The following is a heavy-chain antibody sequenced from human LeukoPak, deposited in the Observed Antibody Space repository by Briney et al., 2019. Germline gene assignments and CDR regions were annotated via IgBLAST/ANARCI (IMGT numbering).Heavy chain of an antibody. D-gene: IGHD1-26*01. Sequence: GGSLRLSCAASGFTFSSYWMHWVRQAPGKGLVWVSRINSDGSSTSYADSVKGRFTISRDNAKNTLYLQMNSLRAEDTAVYYCAKDAWLGATISYYFDYWGQGTLVTVSS. CDR3: AKDAWLGATISYYFDY. CDR2: INSDGSST. CDR1: GFTFSSYW. J-gene: IGHJ4*02. V-gene: IGHV3-74*01.